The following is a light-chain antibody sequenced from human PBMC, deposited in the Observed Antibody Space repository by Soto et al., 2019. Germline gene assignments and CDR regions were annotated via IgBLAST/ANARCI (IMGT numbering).Light chain of an antibody. CDR2: DVS. CDR3: CSYAGSLLSV. CDR1: SSDVGGYNY. V-gene: IGLV2-11*01. J-gene: IGLJ2*01. Sequence: QSALTQPRSVSGSPGQSVTISCTGTSSDVGGYNYVSWYQQHPGKAPKLMIYDVSKRPSGVPDRFSGSKSGNTASLTISGLQAEDEADYYRCSYAGSLLSVFGGGTKLTVL.